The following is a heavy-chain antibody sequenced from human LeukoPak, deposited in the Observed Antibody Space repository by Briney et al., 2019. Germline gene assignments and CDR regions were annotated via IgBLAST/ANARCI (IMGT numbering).Heavy chain of an antibody. CDR3: AREGGYVFDY. D-gene: IGHD5-12*01. CDR1: GFPVSRNY. V-gene: IGHV3-53*01. Sequence: GGSLRLSCAVSGFPVSRNYMSWVRQAPGKGLEWVSVIYSGGSTDYADSVKGRFTISRDNSKNTVYLQMNSLRPEDTAMYYCAREGGYVFDYWGQGTLVTVSS. CDR2: IYSGGST. J-gene: IGHJ4*02.